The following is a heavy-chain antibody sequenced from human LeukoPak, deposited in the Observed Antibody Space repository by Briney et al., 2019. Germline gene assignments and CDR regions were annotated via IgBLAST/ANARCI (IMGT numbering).Heavy chain of an antibody. V-gene: IGHV3-23*01. CDR1: GFTFSSYA. CDR3: AKDGGIAAAGTSVYFDY. Sequence: GGSLRLSCAASGFTFSSYAMSWVRQAPGKGLQRVSGISGSGGNTYYADSVKGRFTISRDNSKNTLYLQMNSLRAEDTAVYYCAKDGGIAAAGTSVYFDYWGQGTLVTVSS. CDR2: ISGSGGNT. J-gene: IGHJ4*02. D-gene: IGHD6-13*01.